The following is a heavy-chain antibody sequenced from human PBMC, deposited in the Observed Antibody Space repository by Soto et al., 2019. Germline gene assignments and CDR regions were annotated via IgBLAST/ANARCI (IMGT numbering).Heavy chain of an antibody. D-gene: IGHD6-13*01. CDR1: GGSISSGGYY. V-gene: IGHV4-31*03. J-gene: IGHJ5*02. CDR2: IYYSGST. CDR3: ARGAAAGTWWFDT. Sequence: PSETLSLTCTVSGGSISSGGYYWSWIRQHPGKGLEWIGYIYYSGSTYYNPSLKSRVTISVDTSKNQFSLKLSSVTAADTAVYYCARGAAAGTWWFDTWGQGTLVTVSS.